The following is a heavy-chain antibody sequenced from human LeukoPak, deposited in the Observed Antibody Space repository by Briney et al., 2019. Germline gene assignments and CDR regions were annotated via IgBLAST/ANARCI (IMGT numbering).Heavy chain of an antibody. Sequence: PGGSLRLSCAASGFTFSSYAMSWVRQAPGKGLEWVSVISGSAGRTYCADSVKGRFTISRDNPKNTLYLQMNSLRTEDTAVYYCAKVWGYYDSSGYDYWGQGTLVTVSS. CDR2: ISGSAGRT. V-gene: IGHV3-23*01. CDR1: GFTFSSYA. J-gene: IGHJ4*02. D-gene: IGHD3-22*01. CDR3: AKVWGYYDSSGYDY.